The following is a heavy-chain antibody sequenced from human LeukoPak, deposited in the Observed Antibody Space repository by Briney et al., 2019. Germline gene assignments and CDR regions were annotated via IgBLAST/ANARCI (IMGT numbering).Heavy chain of an antibody. CDR3: ARDHEWFGGYYYYYMDV. CDR2: IYTSGTT. J-gene: IGHJ6*03. CDR1: GGSISSYH. Sequence: SETLSLTCTVSGGSISSYHWSWIRQPAGKGLEWIGRIYTSGTTNYNPSLKSRVTMSVDTSKNQFSLKLSSVTAADTAAYYCARDHEWFGGYYYYYMDVWGKGTTVTVSS. V-gene: IGHV4-4*07. D-gene: IGHD3-10*01.